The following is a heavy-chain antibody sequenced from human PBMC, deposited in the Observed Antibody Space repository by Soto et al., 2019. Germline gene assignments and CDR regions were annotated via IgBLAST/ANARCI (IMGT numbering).Heavy chain of an antibody. CDR1: GFTFSSYG. D-gene: IGHD2-15*01. J-gene: IGHJ1*01. CDR3: AKLYCSGGSCYDWTHAEYFQH. Sequence: GGSLRLSCAASGFTFSSYGMHWVRQAPGKGLEWVAVISYDGSNKYYADSVKGRFTISRDNSKNTLYLQMNSLRAEDTAVYYCAKLYCSGGSCYDWTHAEYFQHWGQGTLVTVSS. CDR2: ISYDGSNK. V-gene: IGHV3-30*18.